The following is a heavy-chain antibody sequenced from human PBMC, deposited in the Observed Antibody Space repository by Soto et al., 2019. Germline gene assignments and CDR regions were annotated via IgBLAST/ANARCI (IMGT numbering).Heavy chain of an antibody. CDR3: ARGMPTVTTYDD. CDR1: GGSISSGGYS. J-gene: IGHJ4*02. Sequence: QLQMQESGSGLVKPSQTLSLTCAVSGGSISSGGYSWSWIRQPPGKGLEWIGYIYHRGSTYYNPSRKGRVNLSVDRSKNQFSLKLSSVTAADTAVYYCARGMPTVTTYDDWGQGTLVTVSS. V-gene: IGHV4-30-2*01. CDR2: IYHRGST. D-gene: IGHD4-17*01.